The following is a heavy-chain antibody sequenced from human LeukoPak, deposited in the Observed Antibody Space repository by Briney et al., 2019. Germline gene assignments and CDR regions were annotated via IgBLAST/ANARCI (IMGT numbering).Heavy chain of an antibody. V-gene: IGHV3-74*01. J-gene: IGHJ3*02. D-gene: IGHD1-26*01. Sequence: GGSLRLSCAASGFTFSSHWMHWVRQAPGKGLVWVSRVNTDGSDTGYADSVKGRFTISRDNAKNTLYLQMNRLRAEDTAVYYCAREAVVGATGDIWGQGTMVTVSS. CDR2: VNTDGSDT. CDR1: GFTFSSHW. CDR3: AREAVVGATGDI.